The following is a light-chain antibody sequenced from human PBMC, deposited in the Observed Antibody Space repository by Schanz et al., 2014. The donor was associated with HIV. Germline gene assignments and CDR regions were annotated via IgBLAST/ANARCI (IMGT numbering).Light chain of an antibody. CDR1: SSDVGHYDY. Sequence: QSVLTQPPSASGSRGQSVTISCTGTSSDVGHYDYVSWYQQPPGKAPKLMIYEVSKRPSGVPDRFSGAKSGNTASLTISGLQAEDEADYYCCSYAGSGTSNWVFGGGTKLTVL. CDR2: EVS. CDR3: CSYAGSGTSNWV. V-gene: IGLV2-8*01. J-gene: IGLJ3*02.